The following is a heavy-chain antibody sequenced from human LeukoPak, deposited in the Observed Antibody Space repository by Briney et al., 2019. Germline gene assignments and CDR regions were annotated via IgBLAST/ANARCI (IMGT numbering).Heavy chain of an antibody. CDR1: GGSISSGSYY. CDR3: ARTYGDYAFDY. Sequence: SETLSLTCTVSGGSISSGSYYWSWIRQPAGKELEWIGRIYTTGSTNYSPSLKSRVTISVDTSKNQFSLKLSSVAAADTAVYYCARTYGDYAFDYWGQGTLVTVSS. J-gene: IGHJ4*02. V-gene: IGHV4-61*02. D-gene: IGHD4-17*01. CDR2: IYTTGST.